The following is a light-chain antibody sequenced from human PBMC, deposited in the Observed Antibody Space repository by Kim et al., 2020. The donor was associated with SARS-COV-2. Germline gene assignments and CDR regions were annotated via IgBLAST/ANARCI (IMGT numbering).Light chain of an antibody. V-gene: IGLV1-44*01. CDR3: AAWDDSLNGWV. CDR2: NDN. J-gene: IGLJ3*02. Sequence: GKRVHIACSGSSSNIGSNTANWYQQLPGTAPKVLIYNDNKRPSGVPDRVSGSKSGTSASLAISGLQSEDEADYYCAAWDDSLNGWVFGGGTQLTVL. CDR1: SSNIGSNT.